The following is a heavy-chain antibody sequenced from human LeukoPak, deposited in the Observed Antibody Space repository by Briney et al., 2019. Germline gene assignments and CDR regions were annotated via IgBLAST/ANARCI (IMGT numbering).Heavy chain of an antibody. D-gene: IGHD6-6*01. CDR2: IKSKTDGGTT. V-gene: IGHV3-15*01. J-gene: IGHJ4*02. Sequence: GGSLRLSCAASGFTFSNAWMSWVRQAPGKGLEWVGRIKSKTDGGTTDYAAPVKGRFTISRDDSKNTLYLQMNSLRAEDTAVYYCAREGSSYPLYYFDYWGQGTLVTVSS. CDR3: AREGSSYPLYYFDY. CDR1: GFTFSNAW.